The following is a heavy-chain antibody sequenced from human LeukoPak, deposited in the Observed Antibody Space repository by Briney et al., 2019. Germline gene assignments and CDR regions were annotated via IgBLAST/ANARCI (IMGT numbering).Heavy chain of an antibody. V-gene: IGHV3-23*01. J-gene: IGHJ4*02. D-gene: IGHD5/OR15-5a*01. CDR3: AKVSIHSVYGQIDY. CDR2: ILGSGGST. CDR1: GFTFSNYA. Sequence: PGGSLRLSCASSGFTFSNYAMSWVRQAPGKGLEWVSVILGSGGSTFYADSVKGRFTISRDNSKNTLYLQMTSLRPEDTAVYYCAKVSIHSVYGQIDYWGQGALVTVSS.